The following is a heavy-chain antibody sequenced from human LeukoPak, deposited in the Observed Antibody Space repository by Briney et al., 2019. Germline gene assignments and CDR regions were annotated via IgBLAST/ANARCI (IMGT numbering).Heavy chain of an antibody. V-gene: IGHV3-9*01. CDR2: ISWNSGSI. D-gene: IGHD3-3*01. CDR3: AKAVTYYDFWSGYYFDYYGMDV. CDR1: GFTFDDYA. Sequence: PGRSLRLSCAASGFTFDDYAMHWVRQAPGKGLEWVSGISWNSGSIGYADSVKGRFTISRDNAKNSLYLQMNSLRAEDTAVYYCAKAVTYYDFWSGYYFDYYGMDVWGQGTTVTVSS. J-gene: IGHJ6*02.